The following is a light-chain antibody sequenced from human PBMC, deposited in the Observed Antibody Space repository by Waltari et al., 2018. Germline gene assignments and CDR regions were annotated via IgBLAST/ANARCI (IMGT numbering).Light chain of an antibody. CDR1: QSITSH. J-gene: IGKJ2*01. CDR3: QQSYITPYT. Sequence: DIQLTQAPSSLSASVGDRVTMTCRASQSITSHLNWFQQQPGKAPKLLIHTASRVQSGVPSRFSGSGSGTHFTLTITSLQPEDFATYFCQQSYITPYTFGRGTKLEIK. CDR2: TAS. V-gene: IGKV1-39*01.